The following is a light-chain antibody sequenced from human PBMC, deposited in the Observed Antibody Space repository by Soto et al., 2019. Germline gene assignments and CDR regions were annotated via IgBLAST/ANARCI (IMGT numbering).Light chain of an antibody. V-gene: IGKV3-20*01. CDR3: QQYGSSPWT. Sequence: EIGLTQSPGTLSLSPGGRATLSCRASQSVSSSYLAWYQQKPGQAPRLLIHGASTRATGFPDRFSGSGSGTDFTLTISRLESEDFAVYYCQQYGSSPWTSGQGTKVDIK. J-gene: IGKJ1*01. CDR1: QSVSSSY. CDR2: GAS.